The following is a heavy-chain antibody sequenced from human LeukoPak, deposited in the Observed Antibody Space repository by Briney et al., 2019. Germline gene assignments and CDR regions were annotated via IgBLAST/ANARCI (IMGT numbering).Heavy chain of an antibody. J-gene: IGHJ4*02. CDR1: GGSIISSDYH. Sequence: PSETLSLTCTVSGGSIISSDYHWGWVRQPPGKGLEWIGTISYSGNTDYNPSLKSRVTISVDTSKNQFSLKLSSVTAADTAVYYCARHQSQVYDYVWGSYDYWGQGTLVTVSS. CDR3: ARHQSQVYDYVWGSYDY. D-gene: IGHD3-16*01. CDR2: ISYSGNT. V-gene: IGHV4-39*01.